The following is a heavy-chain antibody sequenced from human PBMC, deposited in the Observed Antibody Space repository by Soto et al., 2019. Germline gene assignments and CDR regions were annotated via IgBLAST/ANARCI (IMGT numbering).Heavy chain of an antibody. V-gene: IGHV1-69*01. Sequence: QMQLVQSGAEVKERGSSVKISCKTSGGTFNTYALTWVRQAPGQGLEWIGGIIPIFGIKNVAQRSQGRVTINADESLTTAYMEMTSLRSDDTAVYYCAKEAGDHGGQGTLVTVSS. CDR1: GGTFNTYA. J-gene: IGHJ4*02. D-gene: IGHD3-10*01. CDR3: AKEAGDH. CDR2: IIPIFGIK.